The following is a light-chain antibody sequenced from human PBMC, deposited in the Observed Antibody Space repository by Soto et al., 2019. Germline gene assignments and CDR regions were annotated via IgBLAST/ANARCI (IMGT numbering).Light chain of an antibody. Sequence: ELVMTQSPATLSLSAGESATLSCRASQSVRHNLAWYQQKPGQAPSLLIYGASTRATGIPDRFSGSGSGTELTLTISRLQSEDFAVYFCHXYNNWPRTCGQGTRREIK. CDR2: GAS. J-gene: IGKJ5*01. CDR1: QSVRHN. V-gene: IGKV3-15*01. CDR3: HXYNNWPRT.